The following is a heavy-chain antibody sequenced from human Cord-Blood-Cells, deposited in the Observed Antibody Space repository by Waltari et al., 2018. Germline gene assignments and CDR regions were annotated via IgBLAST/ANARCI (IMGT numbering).Heavy chain of an antibody. CDR3: ARQRGWDAFDI. D-gene: IGHD1-26*01. V-gene: IGHV4-39*07. CDR2: IYYSGST. J-gene: IGHJ3*02. CDR1: GGSISSSSYY. Sequence: QLQLQESGPGLVKPSETLSLTYTVSGGSISSSSYYWGWIRQPPGKGLEWIGSIYYSGSTYYNPSLKSRVTISVDTSKNQFSLKLSSVTAADTAVYYCARQRGWDAFDIWGQGTMVTVSS.